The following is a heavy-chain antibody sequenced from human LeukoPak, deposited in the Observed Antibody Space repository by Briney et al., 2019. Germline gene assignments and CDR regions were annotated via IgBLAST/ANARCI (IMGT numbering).Heavy chain of an antibody. V-gene: IGHV4-39*01. CDR2: IYYSGST. CDR1: GGSISSSSYS. J-gene: IGHJ4*02. D-gene: IGHD3-10*01. CDR3: ARQKGGRWFRELQQPDY. Sequence: PSETLSLTCTVSGGSISSSSYSWGWIRQPPGKGLEWIGSIYYSGSTYYNPSLKSRVTISVDTSKNQFSLKLSSVTAADTAVYYCARQKGGRWFRELQQPDYWGQGTLVTVSS.